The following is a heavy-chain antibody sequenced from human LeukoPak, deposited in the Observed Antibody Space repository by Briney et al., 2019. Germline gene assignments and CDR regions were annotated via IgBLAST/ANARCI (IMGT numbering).Heavy chain of an antibody. CDR2: IYTSGST. V-gene: IGHV4-4*07. CDR1: GGSISSYY. J-gene: IGHJ4*02. D-gene: IGHD6-19*01. Sequence: SETLSLTCTVSGGSISSYYWSWIRQPAGKGLEWIGRIYTSGSTNYNPSLKSRVTMSVDTSKSQFSLKLSSVTAADTAVYYCVRAVAATAPDYFGYWGQGTLVTVSS. CDR3: VRAVAATAPDYFGY.